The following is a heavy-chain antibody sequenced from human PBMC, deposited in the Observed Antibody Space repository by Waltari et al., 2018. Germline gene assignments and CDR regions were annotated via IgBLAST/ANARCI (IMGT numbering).Heavy chain of an antibody. CDR2: ISHDGKKE. Sequence: QVQLVEYGGGVGQPGRALVLSGPVSGFTFSKHSIHWVRQAPGKVLQWVAVISHDGKKEDYAISVRGRFTISRDNSENTLYLQMNSLGVEDTAVYYCASWAADCTNGICYTSLDHWGQGTLVTVSS. CDR3: ASWAADCTNGICYTSLDH. J-gene: IGHJ5*02. V-gene: IGHV3-30*04. D-gene: IGHD2-8*01. CDR1: GFTFSKHS.